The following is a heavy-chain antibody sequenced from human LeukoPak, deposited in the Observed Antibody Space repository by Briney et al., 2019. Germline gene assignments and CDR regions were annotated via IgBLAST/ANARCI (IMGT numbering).Heavy chain of an antibody. J-gene: IGHJ4*02. CDR2: IHTSGST. Sequence: SETLSLTCTVSGGSISNYHWTWIRQPAGKGLEWIGQIHTSGSTNYNPPLKSRVSMSIDTTEDQVSLTIRSVTAADTAFYYCARRDISSGWSFDYWGQGTLVTVSS. V-gene: IGHV4-4*07. CDR1: GGSISNYH. D-gene: IGHD6-19*01. CDR3: ARRDISSGWSFDY.